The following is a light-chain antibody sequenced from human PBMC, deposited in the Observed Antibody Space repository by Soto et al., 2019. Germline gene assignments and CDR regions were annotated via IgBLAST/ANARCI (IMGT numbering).Light chain of an antibody. CDR3: QQSYSSSWT. CDR2: AAS. Sequence: DIQMTQSPSSLSASVGDRVTITCRASQSINSYLNWYQQKPGKAPKLLIYAASSLQSGVPSRFSGSGSGTDFTLTINSLQPEDFATYYCQQSYSSSWTFGQGTRWISN. J-gene: IGKJ1*01. V-gene: IGKV1-39*01. CDR1: QSINSY.